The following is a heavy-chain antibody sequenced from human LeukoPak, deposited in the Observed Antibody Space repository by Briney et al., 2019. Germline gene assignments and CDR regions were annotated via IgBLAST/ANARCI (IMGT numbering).Heavy chain of an antibody. CDR3: ARETYYYDSSGYPTDY. D-gene: IGHD3-22*01. J-gene: IGHJ4*02. V-gene: IGHV1-46*01. Sequence: GASVKVSCKASGYTFTSYDINWVRQAPGQGLEWMGIINPSGGSTSYAQKFQGRVTMTRDTSTSTVYMELSSLRSEDTAVYYCARETYYYDSSGYPTDYWGQGTLVTVSS. CDR1: GYTFTSYD. CDR2: INPSGGST.